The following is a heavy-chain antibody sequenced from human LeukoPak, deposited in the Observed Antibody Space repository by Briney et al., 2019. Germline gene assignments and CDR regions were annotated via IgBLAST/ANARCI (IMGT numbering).Heavy chain of an antibody. D-gene: IGHD3-10*01. CDR2: ISSSSSTI. V-gene: IGHV3-48*01. J-gene: IGHJ4*02. CDR1: GFTFSSYS. CDR3: AKDPPGGLVRGVIIKSSDY. Sequence: GGSLRLSCAASGFTFSSYSMNWVRQAPGKGLEWVSYISSSSSTIYYADSVKGRFTISRDNSKNTLYLQMNSLRAEDTAVYYCAKDPPGGLVRGVIIKSSDYWGQGTLVTVSS.